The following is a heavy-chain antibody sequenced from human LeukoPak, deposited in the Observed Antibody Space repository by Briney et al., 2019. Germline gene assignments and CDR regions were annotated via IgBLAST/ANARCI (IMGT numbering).Heavy chain of an antibody. CDR3: GRAGPVTKDHFMDV. Sequence: GGSLRLSCAVSGFTFTNYWMSWARQSPGKGLEWVANIYLDGSRAYYVDSVKGRFTISRDDAKNSLFLQMNSLSAEDTAVYYCGRAGPVTKDHFMDVWGKGTTVTVSS. J-gene: IGHJ6*03. V-gene: IGHV3-7*01. CDR2: IYLDGSRA. CDR1: GFTFTNYW. D-gene: IGHD2-2*01.